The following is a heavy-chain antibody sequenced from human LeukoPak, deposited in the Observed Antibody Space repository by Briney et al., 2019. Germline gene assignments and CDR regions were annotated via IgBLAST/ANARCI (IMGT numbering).Heavy chain of an antibody. J-gene: IGHJ4*02. V-gene: IGHV3-7*01. D-gene: IGHD2-2*01. CDR3: VSCGTTTCIIRFDH. CDR2: IKEDGSEK. Sequence: GGSLRLSCAASGFSISRYWMTWVRQAPGKGLEWVASIKEDGSEKSYVDSVKGRFTISRDNAKNSLYLQMNSLRAEDTAVYYCVSCGTTTCIIRFDHWGQGTLVTVSS. CDR1: GFSISRYW.